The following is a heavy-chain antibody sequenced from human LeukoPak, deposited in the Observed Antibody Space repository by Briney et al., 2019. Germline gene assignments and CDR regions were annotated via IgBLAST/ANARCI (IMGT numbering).Heavy chain of an antibody. Sequence: SETLSLTCTVSGGSISSYYWSWIRQPPGKGLEWIGGSTNYNPSLKSRVTLSVDTSKNQFSLKLSSVTAADTAVYYCARASITYYYYYYMGVWGKGTTVTVSS. CDR2: GST. CDR3: ARASITYYYYYYMGV. CDR1: GGSISSYY. D-gene: IGHD1-14*01. J-gene: IGHJ6*03. V-gene: IGHV4-4*09.